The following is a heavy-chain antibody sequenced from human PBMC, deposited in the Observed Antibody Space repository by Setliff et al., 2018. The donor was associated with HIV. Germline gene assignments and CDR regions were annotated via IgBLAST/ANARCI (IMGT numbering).Heavy chain of an antibody. Sequence: GGSLRLSCAASGFTFSNYAMSWVRQAPGEGLEWVSAILSTGERTFYADSVKGRFTISRDNSKNTVYPQMNRLRAEDTAEYYGAKEVAASGLGYFDSWGRGILVTVSS. CDR2: ILSTGERT. V-gene: IGHV3-23*01. CDR1: GFTFSNYA. J-gene: IGHJ4*02. CDR3: AKEVAASGLGYFDS. D-gene: IGHD2-15*01.